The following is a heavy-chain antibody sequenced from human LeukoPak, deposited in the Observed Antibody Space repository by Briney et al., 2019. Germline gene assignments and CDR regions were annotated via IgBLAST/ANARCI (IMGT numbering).Heavy chain of an antibody. J-gene: IGHJ6*03. V-gene: IGHV3-53*01. CDR3: ARGRYSYGQGAYYYYMDV. CDR2: IYSGGST. Sequence: GGSLRLSCAASGFTVSSNYMSWVRQAPGKGLEWVSVIYSGGSTYYADSVKGRFTISRDNSKNTLYLQMNSLRAEGTAVYYCARGRYSYGQGAYYYYMDVWGKGTTVTISS. D-gene: IGHD5-18*01. CDR1: GFTVSSNY.